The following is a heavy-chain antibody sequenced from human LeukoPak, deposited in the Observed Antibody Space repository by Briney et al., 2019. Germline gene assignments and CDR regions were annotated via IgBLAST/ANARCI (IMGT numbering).Heavy chain of an antibody. CDR1: GGSISSGGYS. CDR2: IYYSGST. V-gene: IGHV4-30-2*03. Sequence: PSQTLSLTCAVSGGSISSGGYSWSWIRQPPGKGLEWIGSIYYSGSTYYNPSLKSRVTISVDTSKNQFSLKLSSVTAADTAVYYCASLSITNCPGAFDIWGQGTMVTVSS. CDR3: ASLSITNCPGAFDI. J-gene: IGHJ3*02. D-gene: IGHD2/OR15-2a*01.